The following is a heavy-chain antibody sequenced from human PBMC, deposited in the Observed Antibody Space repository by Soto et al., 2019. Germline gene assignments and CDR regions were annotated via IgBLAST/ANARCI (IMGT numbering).Heavy chain of an antibody. Sequence: GGSLRLSCAASGFTFSNAWMSWVRQAPGKGLEWVGRIKSKTDGGTTDYAAPVKGRFTISRDNPMDTLYLQMNSLRAEDTAVYYCAKGASPVDIVATTLSGSMDVWGQGTTVTVSS. CDR1: GFTFSNAW. J-gene: IGHJ6*02. D-gene: IGHD5-12*01. CDR2: IKSKTDGGTT. CDR3: AKGASPVDIVATTLSGSMDV. V-gene: IGHV3-15*01.